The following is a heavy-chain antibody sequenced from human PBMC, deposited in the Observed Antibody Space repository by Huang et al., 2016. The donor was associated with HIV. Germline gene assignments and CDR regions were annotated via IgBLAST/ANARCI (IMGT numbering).Heavy chain of an antibody. J-gene: IGHJ6*03. V-gene: IGHV4-34*01. Sequence: QVQLQQWGAGLLRPSETLSLTCAVYGGSFIGYYGTWIRQPPGKGREGIGEINHSESHTSNPSLKSRVTISVDTSRNQFSLTLTSVTAADTAVYYCARGQGGYYYYYMDVWGKGTTVTASS. CDR1: GGSFIGYY. CDR3: ARGQGGYYYYYMDV. CDR2: INHSESH.